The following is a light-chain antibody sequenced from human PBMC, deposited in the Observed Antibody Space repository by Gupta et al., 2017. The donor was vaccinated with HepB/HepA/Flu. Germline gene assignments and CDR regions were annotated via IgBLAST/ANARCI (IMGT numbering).Light chain of an antibody. V-gene: IGLV1-47*01. J-gene: IGLJ2*01. CDR1: SSNIGSNY. CDR2: RNN. Sequence: SVPTQPPSASGPPGPGDTIPCSGSSSNIGSNYVYWYQQLPGTAPKLLLYRNNQRPSGVPDRFSGSKSGTSASLAISGLRAEDEADYYCAAWDDSRSGQVFGGGTKLTVL. CDR3: AAWDDSRSGQV.